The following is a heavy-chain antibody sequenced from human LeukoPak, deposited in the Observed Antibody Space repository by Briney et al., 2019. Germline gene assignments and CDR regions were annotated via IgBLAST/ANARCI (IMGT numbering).Heavy chain of an antibody. Sequence: GGSLRLSCAASGFTFSSYSMNWVRQAPGKGLESVSSISSSSSYIYYADSVKGRFTISRDNAKNSLYLQMNSLRAEDTAVYYCARAAYCGGDCYSNYWGQGTLVTVSS. CDR2: ISSSSSYI. J-gene: IGHJ4*02. CDR3: ARAAYCGGDCYSNY. V-gene: IGHV3-21*01. CDR1: GFTFSSYS. D-gene: IGHD2-21*02.